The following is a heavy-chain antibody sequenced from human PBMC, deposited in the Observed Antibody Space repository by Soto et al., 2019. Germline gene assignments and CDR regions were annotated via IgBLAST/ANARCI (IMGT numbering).Heavy chain of an antibody. CDR3: ARTTFYDIFTAYYSLFDY. CDR1: GGSISSGSFY. V-gene: IGHV4-31*03. CDR2: ISDSGSS. J-gene: IGHJ4*02. Sequence: QVQLQESGPGLVKPSQTLTLTCTVSGGSISSGSFYWSWIRQHPGKGLEWIGHISDSGSSYYNPSLGSRVPXXVXPSKNQFSLKLSAVTAADTAVYFCARTTFYDIFTAYYSLFDYWGQGTLVTVSS. D-gene: IGHD3-9*01.